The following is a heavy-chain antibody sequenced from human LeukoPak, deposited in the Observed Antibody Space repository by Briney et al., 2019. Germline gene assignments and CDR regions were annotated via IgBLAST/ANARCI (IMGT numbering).Heavy chain of an antibody. CDR3: ATYSGSPR. V-gene: IGHV4-59*01. CDR1: GGSISSYY. Sequence: SETLSLTCTGSGGSISSYYWSWIRQPPGKGLEWIGYIYYSGSTNYNPSLKSRVTISVDTSKNQFSLKLSSVTAADTAVYYCATYSGSPRCGQGTLVTVSS. D-gene: IGHD1-26*01. J-gene: IGHJ4*02. CDR2: IYYSGST.